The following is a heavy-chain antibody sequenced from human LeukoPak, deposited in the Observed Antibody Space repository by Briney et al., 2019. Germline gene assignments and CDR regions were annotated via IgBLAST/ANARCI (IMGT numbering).Heavy chain of an antibody. CDR1: GGSISSYY. CDR2: IYYSGST. J-gene: IGHJ6*02. D-gene: IGHD6-13*01. V-gene: IGHV4-59*01. CDR3: ARYLIAAAGPPRFYYYYYGMDV. Sequence: SETLSLTCTVSGGSISSYYWSWIRQPPGKGPEWIGYIYYSGSTNYNPSLKSRVTISVDTSKNQFSLKLSSVTAADTAVYYCARYLIAAAGPPRFYYYYYGMDVWGQGTTVTVSS.